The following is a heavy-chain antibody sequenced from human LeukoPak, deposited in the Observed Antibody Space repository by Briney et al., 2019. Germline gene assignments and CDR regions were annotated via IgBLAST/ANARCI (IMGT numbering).Heavy chain of an antibody. Sequence: PGRSLRLSCAASGFTFSIYTIHWVRQAPGKGLEWVALISYDGSNKYYGDSVKGQFTISRDNSKNTLYLQMNSLRADDTAVYYCATDSSPDFWGQGTLVTVSS. CDR1: GFTFSIYT. V-gene: IGHV3-30*04. CDR2: ISYDGSNK. D-gene: IGHD3-22*01. CDR3: ATDSSPDF. J-gene: IGHJ4*02.